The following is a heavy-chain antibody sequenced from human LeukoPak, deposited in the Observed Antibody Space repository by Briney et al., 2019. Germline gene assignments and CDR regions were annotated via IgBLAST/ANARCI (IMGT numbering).Heavy chain of an antibody. CDR3: ARDLFPSGTEPSGY. Sequence: GGSLRLSCAASGFTFSSYSMNWVRQAPGKGLEWVSSISSSSSYIYYADSVKGRFTISRDNAKNSLYLQMNSLRAEDTAVYYCARDLFPSGTEPSGYWGQGALVTVSS. V-gene: IGHV3-21*01. CDR2: ISSSSSYI. J-gene: IGHJ4*02. CDR1: GFTFSSYS. D-gene: IGHD1-14*01.